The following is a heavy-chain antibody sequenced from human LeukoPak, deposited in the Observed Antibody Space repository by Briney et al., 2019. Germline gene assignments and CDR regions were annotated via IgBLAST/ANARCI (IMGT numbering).Heavy chain of an antibody. J-gene: IGHJ4*02. CDR2: INHSGST. CDR1: GGSFSGYY. D-gene: IGHD3-22*01. CDR3: ASGGYYYDSSGYGY. Sequence: SETLSLTCAVYGGSFSGYYWSWIRQPLGKGLEWIGEINHSGSTNYNPSLKSRVTISVDTSKNQFSLKLSSVTAADTAVYYCASGGYYYDSSGYGYWGQGTLVTVSS. V-gene: IGHV4-34*01.